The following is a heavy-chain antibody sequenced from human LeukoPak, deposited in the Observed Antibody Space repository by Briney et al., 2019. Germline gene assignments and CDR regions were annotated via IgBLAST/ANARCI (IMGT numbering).Heavy chain of an antibody. CDR3: ARGIPGAAFDI. CDR1: GGSISSGGYS. CDR2: IYHSGST. D-gene: IGHD1-26*01. V-gene: IGHV4-30-2*01. J-gene: IGHJ3*02. Sequence: SETLSLTCAVSGGSISSGGYSWSWIRQPPGTGLEWIGYIYHSGSTYYNPSLKSRVTISVDRSKNQFSLKLSSVTAADTAVYYCARGIPGAAFDIWGQGTMVTVSS.